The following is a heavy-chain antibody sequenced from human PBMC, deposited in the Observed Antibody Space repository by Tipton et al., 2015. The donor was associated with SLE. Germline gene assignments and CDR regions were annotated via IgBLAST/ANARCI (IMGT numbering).Heavy chain of an antibody. J-gene: IGHJ3*02. CDR2: INHSGTT. Sequence: TLSLTCTVSGDSISSGGYFWSWIRQLPDKGLEWIGEINHSGTTNCNPSLKSRVTISVDTSKNQFSLKLSSVTAADTAVYYCARGGSKHYDFWGRQMGPHAFDIWGQETKVTVSS. V-gene: IGHV4-39*07. CDR1: GDSISSGGYF. D-gene: IGHD3-3*01. CDR3: ARGGSKHYDFWGRQMGPHAFDI.